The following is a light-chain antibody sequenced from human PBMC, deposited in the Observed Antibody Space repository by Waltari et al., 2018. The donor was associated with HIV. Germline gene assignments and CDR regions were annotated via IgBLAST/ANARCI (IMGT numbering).Light chain of an antibody. CDR1: QSVGSY. J-gene: IGKJ5*01. CDR2: DTS. CDR3: QHSYNWPRVT. V-gene: IGKV3-11*01. Sequence: EIVLTQSPATLSLSPGDSATLSCRASQSVGSYLAWYQQKPGQAPRLLIFDTSDTATGIPARFSGTGSGTDFTLTISSLEPEDFAVYYCQHSYNWPRVTFGQGTRLEIK.